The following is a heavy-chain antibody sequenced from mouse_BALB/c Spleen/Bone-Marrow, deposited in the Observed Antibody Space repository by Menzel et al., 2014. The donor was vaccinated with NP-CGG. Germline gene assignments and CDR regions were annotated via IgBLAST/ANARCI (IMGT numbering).Heavy chain of an antibody. J-gene: IGHJ2*01. CDR3: ARGKYGYDY. D-gene: IGHD2-10*02. V-gene: IGHV5-17*02. Sequence: EVHLVESGGGLVQPGGSRKLSCAASGFTFSSFGVHWVRQAPEKGLKWVAYISSGSSTIYYADTVKGRFTISRDNPKNTLFLQMTSLRSEDTAMYYCARGKYGYDYWGQGTTLTVSS. CDR1: GFTFSSFG. CDR2: ISSGSSTI.